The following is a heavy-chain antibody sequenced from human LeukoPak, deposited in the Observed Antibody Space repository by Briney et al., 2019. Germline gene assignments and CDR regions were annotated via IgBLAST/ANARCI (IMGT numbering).Heavy chain of an antibody. CDR1: GFTFSNYA. J-gene: IGHJ1*01. Sequence: PGGSLRLSCAASGFTFSNYAMSWVRQAPGKGLEWVSVISGNGGSTNYADSVKGRFTISRDNSKNTLYLQMNSLRAEDTAVYYCAKAPSLEYFQHWGQGTLVTVSS. CDR2: ISGNGGST. V-gene: IGHV3-23*01. D-gene: IGHD2-2*01. CDR3: AKAPSLEYFQH.